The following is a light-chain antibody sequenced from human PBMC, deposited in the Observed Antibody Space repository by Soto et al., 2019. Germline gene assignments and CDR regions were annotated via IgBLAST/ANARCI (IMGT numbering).Light chain of an antibody. Sequence: QSALTQPASVSGPPGQSITISCTGTSSDVGGYNSVSWYQQHPGKAPKLMIYEVSNRPSGVSDRFSGSRSGNTASLTISGLQAEDESHYYCISYTSSSTWVFGGGTKLTVL. J-gene: IGLJ3*02. CDR1: SSDVGGYNS. CDR3: ISYTSSSTWV. CDR2: EVS. V-gene: IGLV2-14*01.